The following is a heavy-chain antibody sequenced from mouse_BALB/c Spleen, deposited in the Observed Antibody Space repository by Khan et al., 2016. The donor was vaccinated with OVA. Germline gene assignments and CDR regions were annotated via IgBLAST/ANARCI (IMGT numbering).Heavy chain of an antibody. CDR3: AIGSCDYRLAY. Sequence: VQLQQSGAELVRPGVSVKISCKGSGYIFTDFSMHWVKRSHAKSLEWIGVISTYYGDSIYNQYFNDKATLTVEKSSSTAYMELAILTSNDPHTYYCAIGSCDYRLAYWGQGTLVTVSA. CDR2: ISTYYGDS. D-gene: IGHD2-13*01. J-gene: IGHJ3*01. CDR1: GYIFTDFS. V-gene: IGHV1S137*01.